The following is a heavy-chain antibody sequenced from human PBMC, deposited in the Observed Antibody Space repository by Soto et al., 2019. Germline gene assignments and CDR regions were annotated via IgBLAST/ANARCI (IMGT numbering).Heavy chain of an antibody. CDR2: IYSGGRT. CDR1: GFTVSSNY. V-gene: IGHV3-53*01. CDR3: ARDRVESGYPEYFQH. D-gene: IGHD3-22*01. Sequence: EVQLVESGGGLIQPGGSLRLSCAASGFTVSSNYMRWVRQAPGKGLEWVSVIYSGGRTYYADAVKGRVTISRDNAKTPRYLQMNSLRAEDTAVYYCARDRVESGYPEYFQHWGQGTLFTGSS. J-gene: IGHJ1*01.